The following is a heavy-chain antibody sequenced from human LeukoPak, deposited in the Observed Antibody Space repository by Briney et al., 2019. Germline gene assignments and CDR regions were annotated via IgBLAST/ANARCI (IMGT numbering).Heavy chain of an antibody. D-gene: IGHD1-7*01. Sequence: GASVKVSCKASGYTFTSYYMHWVRQAPGQGLEWMGIINPSGGSTSYTQKFQGRVTMTRDTSTSTVYMELSSLRSGDTAVYYCARDWKGTEDYWGQGTLVTVSS. CDR1: GYTFTSYY. J-gene: IGHJ4*02. V-gene: IGHV1-46*01. CDR2: INPSGGST. CDR3: ARDWKGTEDY.